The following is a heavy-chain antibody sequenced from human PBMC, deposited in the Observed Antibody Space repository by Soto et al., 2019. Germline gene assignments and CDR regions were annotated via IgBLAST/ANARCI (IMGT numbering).Heavy chain of an antibody. CDR2: IWYDGSNK. Sequence: ESGGGVVQPGRSLRLSCAASGFTFSSYGMHWVRQAPGKGLEWVAVIWYDGSNKDYADSVKGRFTISRDNSKNTLYMQMNSLRAEDTAVYYCARDELLTGTFDYWGQGTLVTVSS. V-gene: IGHV3-33*01. J-gene: IGHJ4*02. D-gene: IGHD1-1*01. CDR1: GFTFSSYG. CDR3: ARDELLTGTFDY.